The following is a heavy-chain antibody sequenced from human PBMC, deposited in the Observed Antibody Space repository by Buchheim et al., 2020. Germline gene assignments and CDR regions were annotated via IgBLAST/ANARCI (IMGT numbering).Heavy chain of an antibody. CDR3: ARQDYGDYSYYYGMDV. CDR1: GFTFSSYA. CDR2: ISYDGSNK. Sequence: QVQLVESGGGVVQPGRSLRLSCAASGFTFSSYAMHWVRQAPGKGLEWVAVISYDGSNKYYADSVKGRFPTSRDHSKNTLYLQMNSLRAEDTAVYYCARQDYGDYSYYYGMDVWGQGTT. J-gene: IGHJ6*02. V-gene: IGHV3-30-3*01. D-gene: IGHD4-17*01.